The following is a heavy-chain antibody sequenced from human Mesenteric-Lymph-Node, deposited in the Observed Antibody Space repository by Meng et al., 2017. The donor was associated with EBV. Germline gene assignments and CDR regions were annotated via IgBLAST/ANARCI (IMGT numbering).Heavy chain of an antibody. CDR1: GYTFTNYY. D-gene: IGHD6-13*01. CDR3: ARDLGIQDY. CDR2: IDPNSGGT. Sequence: QVHRVKSGAEVKKSGASVKVSCKASGYTFTNYYIHWVRQAPGQGLEWMGRIDPNSGGTSYAQNFQGRVTMTRDTSINTAYLELSSLTSDDTATYYCARDLGIQDYCGQGTLVTVSS. J-gene: IGHJ4*02. V-gene: IGHV1-2*06.